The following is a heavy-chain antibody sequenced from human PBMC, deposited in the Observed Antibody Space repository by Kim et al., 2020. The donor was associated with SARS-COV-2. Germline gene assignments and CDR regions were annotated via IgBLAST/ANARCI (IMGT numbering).Heavy chain of an antibody. CDR2: MNPNSGNT. Sequence: ASVKVSCKASGYTFTSYDINWVRQATGQGLEWMGWMNPNSGNTGYAQKFQGRVTMTRNTSISTAYMELSSLRSEDTAVYYCARDGSLAGHYYYGMDVWGQGTTVTVSS. V-gene: IGHV1-8*01. CDR1: GYTFTSYD. J-gene: IGHJ6*02. D-gene: IGHD2-15*01. CDR3: ARDGSLAGHYYYGMDV.